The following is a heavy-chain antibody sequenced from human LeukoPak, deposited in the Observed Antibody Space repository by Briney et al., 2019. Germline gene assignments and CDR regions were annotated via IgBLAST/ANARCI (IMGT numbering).Heavy chain of an antibody. V-gene: IGHV3-30-3*01. Sequence: PGRSLRLSCAASGFTFSSYAMHGVRQAPGKGLEWGAVISYYGSNKYYADSVKGGFTISRDNSKNTLYLQMNSVRAEDTAVYYCAREYYDSVWGSYRYTDYFDYWGQGTLVTVS. CDR1: GFTFSSYA. CDR2: ISYYGSNK. J-gene: IGHJ4*02. CDR3: AREYYDSVWGSYRYTDYFDY. D-gene: IGHD3-16*02.